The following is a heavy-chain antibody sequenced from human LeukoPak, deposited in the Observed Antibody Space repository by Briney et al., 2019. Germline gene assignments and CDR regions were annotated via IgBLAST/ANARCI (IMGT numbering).Heavy chain of an antibody. J-gene: IGHJ4*02. Sequence: SVKVSCKASGGTFSSYAISWVRQAPGQGLEWMGGIIPIFGTANYAQKFQGRVTITADESTSTAYMELSSLRSEDTAVYYCAREGDGYKVGLAYWGQGTLVTVSS. V-gene: IGHV1-69*13. CDR1: GGTFSSYA. CDR3: AREGDGYKVGLAY. CDR2: IIPIFGTA. D-gene: IGHD5-24*01.